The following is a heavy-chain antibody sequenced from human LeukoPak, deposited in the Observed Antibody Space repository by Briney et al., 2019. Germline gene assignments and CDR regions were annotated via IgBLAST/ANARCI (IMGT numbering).Heavy chain of an antibody. V-gene: IGHV4-59*01. CDR3: AREYYGMDV. J-gene: IGHJ6*02. CDR2: IYYSGST. CDR1: GSSISTYY. Sequence: PSETLTLTCNVSGSSISTYYWSWIRQTPGKGLEWIGQIYYSGSTHYNPSFKGRVTISVDRSKNQFSLRLSSVTAADTAIYYCAREYYGMDVWGQGTTVTVSS.